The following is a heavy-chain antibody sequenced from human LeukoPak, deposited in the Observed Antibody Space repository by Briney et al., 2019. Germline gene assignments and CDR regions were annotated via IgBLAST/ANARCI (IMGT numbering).Heavy chain of an antibody. Sequence: GGSLRLSCAASGFTFSDFYMTWIRQSPGRGLEWLAYISPRGSYITYADSVEGRFTISRDDANNLLYLQLNSLRDEDTAMYYCTRDPRIIDVWGQGTRVSVSS. J-gene: IGHJ3*01. V-gene: IGHV3-11*01. D-gene: IGHD2-15*01. CDR2: ISPRGSYI. CDR3: TRDPRIIDV. CDR1: GFTFSDFY.